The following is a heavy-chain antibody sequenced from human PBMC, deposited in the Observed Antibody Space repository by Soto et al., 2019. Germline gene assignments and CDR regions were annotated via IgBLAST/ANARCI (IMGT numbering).Heavy chain of an antibody. V-gene: IGHV3-33*01. CDR1: GFTFSSYG. CDR2: IWYDGSNK. Sequence: GGSLRLSCAASGFTFSSYGMHWVRQAPGKGLEWVAVIWYDGSNKYYADSVKGRFTISRDNSKNTLYLQMNSLRAEDTAVYYCARDITMVRGVTFSGMDVWGQGTTVTVSS. D-gene: IGHD3-10*01. J-gene: IGHJ6*02. CDR3: ARDITMVRGVTFSGMDV.